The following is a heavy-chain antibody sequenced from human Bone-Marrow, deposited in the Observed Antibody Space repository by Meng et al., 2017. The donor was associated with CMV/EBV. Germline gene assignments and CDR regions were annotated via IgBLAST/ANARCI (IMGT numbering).Heavy chain of an antibody. Sequence: SETRSLTGTVPGASISSYYWSWIRQPPGKGLEWIGYINYSGRTNYNPSLKSRVTISVDTSKNQFSLKLSSVTAADTAVYYCARGGIVVVPAAMPPFSGFDYWGQGTLVTVSS. J-gene: IGHJ4*02. D-gene: IGHD2-2*01. CDR1: GASISSYY. CDR2: INYSGRT. CDR3: ARGGIVVVPAAMPPFSGFDY. V-gene: IGHV4-59*01.